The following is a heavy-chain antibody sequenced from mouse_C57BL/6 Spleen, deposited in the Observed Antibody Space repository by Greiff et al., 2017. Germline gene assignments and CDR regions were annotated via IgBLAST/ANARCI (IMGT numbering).Heavy chain of an antibody. CDR3: ARAYDYDGYFDY. D-gene: IGHD2-4*01. V-gene: IGHV5-16*01. J-gene: IGHJ2*01. CDR2: INYDGSST. Sequence: EVKLVESEGGLVQPGSSMKLSCTASGFTFSDYYMAWVRQVSEKGLEWVANINYDGSSTYYLDSLKSRFIISRDNAKNILYLQMSSLKSEDTATYYCARAYDYDGYFDYWGQGTTLTVSS. CDR1: GFTFSDYY.